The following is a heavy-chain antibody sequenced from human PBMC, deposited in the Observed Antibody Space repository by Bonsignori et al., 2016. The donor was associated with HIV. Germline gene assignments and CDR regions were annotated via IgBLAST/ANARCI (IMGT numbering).Heavy chain of an antibody. Sequence: QVQLQESGPGLVKTSQTLSLTCTVSGGSITRGNYYWSWIRQPPGKGLEWIGYVYYSGNTYYNPSLESRLTMSLDTSKSQILLNLTSVTAADTAVYYCARCYGDYTQTWFDPWGQGTLVTVSS. CDR1: GGSITRGNYY. V-gene: IGHV4-30-4*08. D-gene: IGHD4-17*01. CDR3: ARCYGDYTQTWFDP. CDR2: VYYSGNT. J-gene: IGHJ5*02.